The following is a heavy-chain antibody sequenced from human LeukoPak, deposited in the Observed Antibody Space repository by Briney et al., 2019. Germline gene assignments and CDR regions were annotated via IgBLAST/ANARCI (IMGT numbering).Heavy chain of an antibody. V-gene: IGHV4-34*01. CDR2: INHSGST. D-gene: IGHD3-10*01. J-gene: IGHJ4*02. CDR3: ARKENVYYYFDY. CDR1: GGSFSGYY. Sequence: SETLSLTCAVYGGSFSGYYWSWVRQPPGKGLEWIGEINHSGSTNYKSSLKSRVTISVDTSKNQFSLKLSSVTAVDTAVYYCARKENVYYYFDYWGQGTLVTVSS.